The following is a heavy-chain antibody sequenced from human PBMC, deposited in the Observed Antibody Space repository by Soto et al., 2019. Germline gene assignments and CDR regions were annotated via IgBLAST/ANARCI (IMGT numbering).Heavy chain of an antibody. Sequence: GGSLRLSCAASGFTFTRDSMNWVRQAPGKGLEWVSSISSTTNYIYYADSMKGRFTVSRDNAKNSVYLEMNSLSAEDTAVYYCARESEDLTSNFDYWGQGTLVTVSS. J-gene: IGHJ4*02. CDR1: GFTFTRDS. CDR3: ARESEDLTSNFDY. V-gene: IGHV3-21*01. CDR2: ISSTTNYI.